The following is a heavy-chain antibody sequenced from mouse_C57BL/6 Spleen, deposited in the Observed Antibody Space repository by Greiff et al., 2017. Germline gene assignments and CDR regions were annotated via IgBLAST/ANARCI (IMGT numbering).Heavy chain of an antibody. J-gene: IGHJ1*03. CDR1: GYSITSGYY. Sequence: EVKLVESGPGLVKPSQSLSLTCSVTGYSITSGYYWNWIRQFPGNKLEWMGYISYDGSNNYNPSLKNRISITRDTSKNQFFLKLNSVTTEDTATYYCARDDGYHWYFDVWGTGTTVTVSS. CDR3: ARDDGYHWYFDV. D-gene: IGHD2-3*01. CDR2: ISYDGSN. V-gene: IGHV3-6*01.